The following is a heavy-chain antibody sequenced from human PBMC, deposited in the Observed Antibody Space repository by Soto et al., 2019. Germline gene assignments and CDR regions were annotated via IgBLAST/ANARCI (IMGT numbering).Heavy chain of an antibody. V-gene: IGHV4-59*01. Sequence: SETLSLTCTASGGSISSYSWIWIRQPPGKGLEWIGYIYYSGSTNYNPSLKSRVTISVDTSKNQFSLKLSSVTAADTAVYYCARVWGGAFDIWGQGTMVTVS. CDR3: ARVWGGAFDI. D-gene: IGHD3-10*01. J-gene: IGHJ3*02. CDR1: GGSISSYS. CDR2: IYYSGST.